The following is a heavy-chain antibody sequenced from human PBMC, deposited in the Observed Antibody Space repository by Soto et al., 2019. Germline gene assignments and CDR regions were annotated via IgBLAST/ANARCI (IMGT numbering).Heavy chain of an antibody. CDR3: AKNWYYYGSSGYWPNY. J-gene: IGHJ4*02. CDR1: GFTFSSYA. D-gene: IGHD3-22*01. CDR2: ISGSGGST. Sequence: PGGSLRLSCAASGFTFSSYAMSWVRQAPGKGLEWVSAISGSGGSTYYADSVKGRFTISRDNSKNTLYLQMNSLRAKDTAVYYCAKNWYYYGSSGYWPNYWGQGTLVTVSS. V-gene: IGHV3-23*01.